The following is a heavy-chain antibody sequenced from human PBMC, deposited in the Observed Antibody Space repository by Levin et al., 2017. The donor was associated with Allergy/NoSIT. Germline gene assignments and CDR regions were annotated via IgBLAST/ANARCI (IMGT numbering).Heavy chain of an antibody. CDR2: INPNSGGT. Sequence: ASVKVSCKASGYTFTGYYMHWVRQAPGQGLEWMGWINPNSGGTNYAQKFQGRVTMTRDTSISTAYMELSRLRSDDTAVYYCARDLSPHYYDSSGYYDWFDPWGQGTLVTVSS. D-gene: IGHD3-22*01. J-gene: IGHJ5*02. V-gene: IGHV1-2*02. CDR3: ARDLSPHYYDSSGYYDWFDP. CDR1: GYTFTGYY.